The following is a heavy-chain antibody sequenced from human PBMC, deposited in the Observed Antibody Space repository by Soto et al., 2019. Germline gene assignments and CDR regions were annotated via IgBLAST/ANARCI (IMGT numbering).Heavy chain of an antibody. V-gene: IGHV4-4*02. Sequence: SETLSLTCAGSGGSISSGNWWSWVRQSPGKGLEWIGEIFASGSTNHNPSLKSRVTISVDKSKNQFSLNLNSVTAADTAVYFCARTPNGDYSDCWGQGTLVTVSS. D-gene: IGHD4-17*01. CDR3: ARTPNGDYSDC. CDR2: IFASGST. J-gene: IGHJ4*02. CDR1: GGSISSGNW.